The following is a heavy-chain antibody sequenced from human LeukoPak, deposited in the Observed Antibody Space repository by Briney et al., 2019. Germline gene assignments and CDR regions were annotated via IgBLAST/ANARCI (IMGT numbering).Heavy chain of an antibody. CDR1: GYTFSNFY. D-gene: IGHD3-10*01. V-gene: IGHV1-46*01. J-gene: IGHJ4*02. CDR2: INPSGGST. Sequence: ASVKVSCKASGYTFSNFYMHWVRQAPGQGLEWLGMINPSGGSTTYAQKFQGRVTMTRDMSTNTVDMELSSLRSEDTAVYYCARDIGLLWLGEVFYYWGQGTLVTISS. CDR3: ARDIGLLWLGEVFYY.